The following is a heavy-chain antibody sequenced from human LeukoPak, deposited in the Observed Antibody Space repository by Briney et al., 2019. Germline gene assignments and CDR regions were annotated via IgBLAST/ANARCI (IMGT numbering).Heavy chain of an antibody. Sequence: ASVKVSCKASGGTFSSYAISWVRQAPGQGLEWMGGIIPIFGTANYAQKFQGRVTITTDESTSTAYMELSSLRSEDTAVYYCARGFTDYSNYYCMDVWGKGTTVTVSS. V-gene: IGHV1-69*05. D-gene: IGHD2-15*01. J-gene: IGHJ6*03. CDR3: ARGFTDYSNYYCMDV. CDR1: GGTFSSYA. CDR2: IIPIFGTA.